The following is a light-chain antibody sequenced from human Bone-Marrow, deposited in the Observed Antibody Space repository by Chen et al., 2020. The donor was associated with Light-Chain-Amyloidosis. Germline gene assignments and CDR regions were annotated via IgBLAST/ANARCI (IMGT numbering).Light chain of an antibody. J-gene: IGLJ3*02. CDR1: NIGSTS. CDR3: QVWDRSSDRPV. CDR2: DDS. V-gene: IGLV3-21*02. Sequence: SYVLTQPSSVSVAPGQTATTACGGNNIGSTSVHWYQRTPGQAPLLVVYDDSDRPSGIPERLSGSTSGNTATLTLSRVGAGDAADYYCQVWDRSSDRPVFGGGTKLTVL.